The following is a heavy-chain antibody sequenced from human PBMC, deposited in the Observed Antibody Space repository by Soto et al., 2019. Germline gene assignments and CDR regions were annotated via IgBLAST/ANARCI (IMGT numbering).Heavy chain of an antibody. CDR3: AREDSNGLTANWFDP. J-gene: IGHJ5*02. Sequence: GGSLRLSCAASGFTFDDYGMSWVRQAPGKGLEWVSGINWNGGSTGYADSVKGRFTISRDNAKNSPYLQMNSLRAEDTALYHWAREDSNGLTANWFDPWGQGTLVTVSS. CDR1: GFTFDDYG. V-gene: IGHV3-20*01. D-gene: IGHD5-18*01. CDR2: INWNGGST.